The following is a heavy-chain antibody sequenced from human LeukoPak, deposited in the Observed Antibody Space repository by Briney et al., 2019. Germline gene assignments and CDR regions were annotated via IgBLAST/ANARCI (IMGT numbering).Heavy chain of an antibody. V-gene: IGHV4-59*12. CDR3: ARTGSGWLIDY. CDR2: IYYSGST. D-gene: IGHD6-19*01. CDR1: GGSISSYH. J-gene: IGHJ4*02. Sequence: SETLSLTCTVSGGSISSYHWSWIRQPPGKGLECIGYIYYSGSTHYNPSLKSRVTMSVDTSKNQFSLKLSSVTAADTAVYYCARTGSGWLIDYWGQGTLVTVSS.